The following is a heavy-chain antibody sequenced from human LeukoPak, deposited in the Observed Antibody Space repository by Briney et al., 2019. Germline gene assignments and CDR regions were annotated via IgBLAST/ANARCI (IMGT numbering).Heavy chain of an antibody. CDR3: TSNGWYCLDH. Sequence: SGTLSLTCAVSGGSISSDNWWSWVRQPPGKRLEWIGEIHHRGGTNYNPSLQSRVTISVDKSNNHFSLRLTSVTAADTAVYYCTSNGWYCLDHWGQGALVTVSS. D-gene: IGHD6-19*01. V-gene: IGHV4-4*02. CDR2: IHHRGGT. J-gene: IGHJ1*01. CDR1: GGSISSDNW.